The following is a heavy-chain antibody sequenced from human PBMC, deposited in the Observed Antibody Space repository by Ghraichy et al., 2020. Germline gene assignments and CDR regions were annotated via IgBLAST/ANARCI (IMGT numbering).Heavy chain of an antibody. CDR1: GFTFSSYA. D-gene: IGHD5-24*01. J-gene: IGHJ4*02. CDR2: ISGSGDST. CDR3: AKGRDGYNHYFDY. Sequence: SCAASGFTFSSYAMSWVRQAPVKGLEWVSAISGSGDSTYYADSVKGRLTISRDNSKNTLYLQMNSLRAEDTAVYYCAKGRDGYNHYFDYWGQGTLVTVSS. V-gene: IGHV3-23*01.